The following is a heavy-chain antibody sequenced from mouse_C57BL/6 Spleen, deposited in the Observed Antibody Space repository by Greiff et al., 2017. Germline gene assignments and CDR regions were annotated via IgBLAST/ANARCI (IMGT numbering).Heavy chain of an antibody. CDR2: IYPRRSNT. J-gene: IGHJ2*01. CDR1: GYTFTSYG. CDR3: ARWEWDY. Sequence: VQLQQSGAELARPGASVKLSCKASGYTFTSYGIRWVQQRTGQGLEWIGEIYPRRSNTYYNQKFKGKATLTADKSSSTAYMELRSQTSEGAAVYFCARWEWDYWGQGTTLTVSA. V-gene: IGHV1-81*01. D-gene: IGHD4-1*01.